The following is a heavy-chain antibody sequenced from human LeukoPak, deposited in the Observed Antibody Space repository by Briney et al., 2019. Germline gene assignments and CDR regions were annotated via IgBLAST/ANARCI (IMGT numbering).Heavy chain of an antibody. J-gene: IGHJ5*02. CDR2: ISGSGGST. V-gene: IGHV3-23*01. Sequence: GGSLRLSCAASGFTVSSSYAMSWVRQAPGKGLEWVSAISGSGGSTYYADSVKGRFTISRDNSKNTLYLQMNSLRAEDTAVYYCAKDSPTTIYGRYSSSWWDWFDPWGQGTLVTVSS. CDR1: GFTVSSSYA. D-gene: IGHD6-13*01. CDR3: AKDSPTTIYGRYSSSWWDWFDP.